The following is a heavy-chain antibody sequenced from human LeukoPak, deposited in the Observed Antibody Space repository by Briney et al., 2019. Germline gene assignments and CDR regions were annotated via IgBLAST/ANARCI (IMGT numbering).Heavy chain of an antibody. J-gene: IGHJ4*02. V-gene: IGHV3-74*01. CDR2: INSDGSST. CDR1: GFTFSSYW. D-gene: IGHD1-26*01. CDR3: AKDPRSEGDYFDY. Sequence: PGGSLRLSCAASGFTFSSYWMHWVRQAPGKGLVWVSRINSDGSSTSYADSVKGRFTISRDNSKNTLYLQMNSLRAEDTAVYYCAKDPRSEGDYFDYWGQGTLVTVSS.